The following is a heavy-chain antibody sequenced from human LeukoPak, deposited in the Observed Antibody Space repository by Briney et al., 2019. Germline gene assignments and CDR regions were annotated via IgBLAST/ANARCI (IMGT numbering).Heavy chain of an antibody. J-gene: IGHJ3*02. V-gene: IGHV1-46*01. D-gene: IGHD5-24*01. CDR1: GYTFTSYY. CDR3: ARIRDGYNDAYDI. Sequence: ASVKVSCKASGYTFTSYYIHLVRQAPGQGFEWMAIINPSDGRTTNSQKFQGRVTMTRDTSTSTVYMELSGLRSEDTALYYWARIRDGYNDAYDIWGQGTMVTVSS. CDR2: INPSDGRT.